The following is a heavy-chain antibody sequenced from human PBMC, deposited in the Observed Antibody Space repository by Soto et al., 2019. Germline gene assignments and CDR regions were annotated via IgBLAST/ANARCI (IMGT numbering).Heavy chain of an antibody. V-gene: IGHV1-69*01. CDR3: ARDEEQQLAHNWFDP. D-gene: IGHD6-13*01. Sequence: QVQLVQSGAEVKKPGSSVKVSCKASGGTFSSYAISWVRQAPGQGLEWMGGIIPIFGTANYAQKFQGRVTITADESTRTGYTELSSLRSEDTAVYYCARDEEQQLAHNWFDPWGQGTLVTVSS. J-gene: IGHJ5*02. CDR2: IIPIFGTA. CDR1: GGTFSSYA.